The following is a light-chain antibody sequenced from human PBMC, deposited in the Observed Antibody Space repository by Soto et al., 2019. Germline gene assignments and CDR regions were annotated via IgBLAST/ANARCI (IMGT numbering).Light chain of an antibody. J-gene: IGKJ2*01. V-gene: IGKV3-15*01. CDR1: QSIDTY. Sequence: EIVLTQSPATLSVSPGERATLSCRASQSIDTYLAWYQQKPGQPPRPLIYGASNRATGVPARFSGSGSGTDFTLPISSLQSEDFAVYYCHQYDHWPRGTFGQGTKVEI. CDR3: HQYDHWPRGT. CDR2: GAS.